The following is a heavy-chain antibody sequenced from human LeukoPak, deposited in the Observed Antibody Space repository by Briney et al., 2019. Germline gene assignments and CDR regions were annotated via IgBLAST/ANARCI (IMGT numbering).Heavy chain of an antibody. Sequence: GGSLRLPCAASGFTFSSYSMNWVRQAPGKGLEWVSSISSSSSYIYYADSVKGRFTISRDNAKNSLYLQMNSLGAEDTAVYYCARDGTYGSGSYSFDYWGQGTLVTVSS. J-gene: IGHJ4*02. CDR3: ARDGTYGSGSYSFDY. CDR2: ISSSSSYI. CDR1: GFTFSSYS. V-gene: IGHV3-21*01. D-gene: IGHD3-10*01.